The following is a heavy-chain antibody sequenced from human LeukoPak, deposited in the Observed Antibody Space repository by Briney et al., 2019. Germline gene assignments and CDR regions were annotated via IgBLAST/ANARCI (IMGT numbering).Heavy chain of an antibody. Sequence: SSSSYIYYADSVKGRFTISRDNAKNSLYLQMNSLRAEDTAVYYCARDLIGWCGDCLYRFQHWGQGTLVTVSS. D-gene: IGHD2-21*01. J-gene: IGHJ1*01. CDR2: SSSSYI. V-gene: IGHV3-21*01. CDR3: ARDLIGWCGDCLYRFQH.